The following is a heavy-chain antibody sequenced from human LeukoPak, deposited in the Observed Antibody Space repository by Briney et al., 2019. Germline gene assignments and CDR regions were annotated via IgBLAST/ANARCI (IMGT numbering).Heavy chain of an antibody. J-gene: IGHJ4*02. V-gene: IGHV3-23*01. CDR2: VAGRDGTT. CDR1: GFTITDYA. D-gene: IGHD1-1*01. CDR3: AKGSVNSDYYFDS. Sequence: GGSLRLSCATSGFTITDYAISWVRQAPGTGLEWVSGVAGRDGTTYYADSAKGRFIISRDTSTNTVYLQMFSLRAEDTALYYCAKGSVNSDYYFDSWGQGTLVAVSS.